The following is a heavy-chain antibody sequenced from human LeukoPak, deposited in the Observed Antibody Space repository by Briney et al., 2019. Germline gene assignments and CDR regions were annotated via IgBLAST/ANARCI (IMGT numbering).Heavy chain of an antibody. CDR2: ISGSGGST. CDR3: AKVLSAEIDASDI. V-gene: IGHV3-23*01. CDR1: GFTFSSYA. D-gene: IGHD1-14*01. Sequence: GGSLRLSCAASGFTFSSYAMSWVRQAPGKGLEWVSAISGSGGSTYYADSVKGRFAISRDNSKNTLYLQMNSLRAEDTAVYYCAKVLSAEIDASDIWGQGTMVTVSS. J-gene: IGHJ3*02.